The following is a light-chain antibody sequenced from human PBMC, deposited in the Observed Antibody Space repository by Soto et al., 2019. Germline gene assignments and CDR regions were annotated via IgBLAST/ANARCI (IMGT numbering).Light chain of an antibody. Sequence: IVVTQSPSALSLSPAERATLSCRASQTFSNSFLSWFQQIPGQAPRLLIYGASMSATGIPDRFSGSGSGTDFTLTSSIQEPEDLADYCWQQCGSSTTFGQLTRLEIK. CDR3: QQCGSSTT. CDR1: QTFSNSF. CDR2: GAS. V-gene: IGKV3-20*01. J-gene: IGKJ5*01.